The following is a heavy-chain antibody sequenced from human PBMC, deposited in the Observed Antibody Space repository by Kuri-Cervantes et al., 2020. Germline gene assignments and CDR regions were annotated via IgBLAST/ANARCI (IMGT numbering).Heavy chain of an antibody. CDR2: IYYSGST. CDR3: ARVDGDYTA. Sequence: TFGDYAMSWVRQAPGKGLEWVGYIYYSGSTYYNPSLKSRVTISVDTSKNQFSLKLSSVTAADTAVYYCARVDGDYTAWGQGTLVTVSS. J-gene: IGHJ5*02. CDR1: TFGDYA. D-gene: IGHD4-17*01. V-gene: IGHV4-30-4*08.